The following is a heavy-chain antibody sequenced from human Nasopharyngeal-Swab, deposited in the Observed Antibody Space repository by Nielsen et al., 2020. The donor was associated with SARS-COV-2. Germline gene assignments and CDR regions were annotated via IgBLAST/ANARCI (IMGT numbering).Heavy chain of an antibody. V-gene: IGHV4-34*01. D-gene: IGHD3-10*01. CDR3: AREALKELLWFGESSSYYGMDV. J-gene: IGHJ6*02. CDR2: INHSGST. CDR1: GGSFSGYY. Sequence: SETLSLTCAVYGGSFSGYYWSWIRQPPGKGLESIGEINHSGSTNYNPSLKSRVTISVDTSKNQFSLKLSSVTAADTAVYYCAREALKELLWFGESSSYYGMDVWGQGTTVTVSS.